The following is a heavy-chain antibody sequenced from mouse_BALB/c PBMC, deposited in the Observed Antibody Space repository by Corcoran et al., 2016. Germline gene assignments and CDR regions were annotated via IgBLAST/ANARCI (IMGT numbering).Heavy chain of an antibody. J-gene: IGHJ4*01. CDR2: INNYTRES. Sequence: QIELVQSGRALKKTRETVKISCKASGDNFTNYDMNWVKQDPGKGLKGRGWINNYTRESTYADDFKGRVAFSLETSASTAYLQINNLKNEDTATYFCTREPSAMDYWGQCTSVTVSS. CDR3: TREPSAMDY. CDR1: GDNFTNYD. V-gene: IGHV9-3-1*01.